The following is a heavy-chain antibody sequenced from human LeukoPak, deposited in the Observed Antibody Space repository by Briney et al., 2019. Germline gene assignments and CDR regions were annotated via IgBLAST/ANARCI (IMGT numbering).Heavy chain of an antibody. CDR1: GFTFSSYA. V-gene: IGHV3-23*01. CDR2: ISGSGGST. CDR3: AKDPPGDYGTHPHFDY. D-gene: IGHD4-17*01. Sequence: PGGSLRLSCAASGFTFSSYAMSWVRQAPGKGLEWVSAISGSGGSTYYADSVKGRFTISRDNSKNTLYLQMNSLRAEDTAVYYCAKDPPGDYGTHPHFDYWGQGTLVTVSS. J-gene: IGHJ4*02.